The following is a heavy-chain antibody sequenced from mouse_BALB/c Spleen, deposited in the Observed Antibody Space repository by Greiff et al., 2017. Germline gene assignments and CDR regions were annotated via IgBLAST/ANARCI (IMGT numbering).Heavy chain of an antibody. V-gene: IGHV1-4*01. CDR3: ARSYYGNFDY. CDR2: INPSSGYT. CDR1: GYTFTSYT. Sequence: VQLQQSGAELVRPGASVKMSCKASGYTFTSYTMHWVKQRPGQGLEWIGYINPSSGYTNYNQKFKDKATLTDDKSSSTAYMRLSSLTSEDSAVYYCARSYYGNFDYWGQGTTLTVSS. J-gene: IGHJ2*01. D-gene: IGHD2-10*01.